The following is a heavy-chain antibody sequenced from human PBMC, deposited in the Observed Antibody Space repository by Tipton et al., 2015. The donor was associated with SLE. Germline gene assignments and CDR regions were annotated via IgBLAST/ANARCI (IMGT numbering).Heavy chain of an antibody. V-gene: IGHV4-38-2*02. J-gene: IGHJ4*02. CDR2: FHHKGSS. D-gene: IGHD3-22*01. Sequence: TLSLTCSVTGYSISSGYYWGWIRQPPGRGLEWIGSFHHKGSSYYSPSLKSRVTILVDTSKNQFSLKLSSVTAADTAVYYCARDEYRYDATGYHLLGHFDFWGQGTLVTVSS. CDR1: GYSISSGYY. CDR3: ARDEYRYDATGYHLLGHFDF.